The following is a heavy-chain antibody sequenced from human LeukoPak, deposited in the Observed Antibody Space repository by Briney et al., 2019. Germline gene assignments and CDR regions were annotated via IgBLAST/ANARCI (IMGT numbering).Heavy chain of an antibody. D-gene: IGHD4-11*01. V-gene: IGHV4-39*07. CDR2: IYYSGST. J-gene: IGHJ5*02. Sequence: SETLSLTCTVSGGSISSSSYYWGWIRQPPGKGLEWIGSIYYSGSTYYNPSLKSRVTISLDKSKTQFSLNLSSVTAADTAVYYCARETDYSNPNCFDPWGQGTLVTVSS. CDR3: ARETDYSNPNCFDP. CDR1: GGSISSSSYY.